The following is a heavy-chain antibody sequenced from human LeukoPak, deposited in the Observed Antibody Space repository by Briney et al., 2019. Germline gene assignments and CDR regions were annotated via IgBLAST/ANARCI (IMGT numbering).Heavy chain of an antibody. CDR2: ISYDGSNK. CDR1: GFTFSSYG. Sequence: GGSLRLSCAASGFTFSSYGMHWVRQAPGKGLEWVAVISYDGSNKYYADSVKGRFTISRDNSKNTLYLQMNSLRAEDTAIYYCAKPTRTGPAKAFDYWGQGTLVTVSS. V-gene: IGHV3-30*18. CDR3: AKPTRTGPAKAFDY. D-gene: IGHD3/OR15-3a*01. J-gene: IGHJ4*02.